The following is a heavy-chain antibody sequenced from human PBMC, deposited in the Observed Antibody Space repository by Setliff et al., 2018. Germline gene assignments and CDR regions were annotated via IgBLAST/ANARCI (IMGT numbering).Heavy chain of an antibody. D-gene: IGHD2-21*01. Sequence: ASVKVSCKASGYTFTSYDINWVRQATGQGLEWMGWMNPNSGNTGYAQKFQGRVTMTRNTSISTAYMELSSLRSEDTAVYYRAREKFPGDWGDYWGQGTLVTVSS. CDR1: GYTFTSYD. J-gene: IGHJ4*02. V-gene: IGHV1-8*01. CDR2: MNPNSGNT. CDR3: AREKFPGDWGDY.